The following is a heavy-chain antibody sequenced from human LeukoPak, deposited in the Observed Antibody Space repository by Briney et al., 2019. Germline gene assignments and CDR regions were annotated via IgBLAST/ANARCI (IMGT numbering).Heavy chain of an antibody. CDR3: AKDFITSGAFQH. CDR1: GFTFDDYA. Sequence: GGSLRLSCAASGFTFDDYAMHWVRQAPGKGLEWVSGISWNSGSIGYADSVKGRFTISRDNAKNSLYLQMNSLRAEDTALYYCAKDFITSGAFQHWGQGTLVTVSS. J-gene: IGHJ1*01. D-gene: IGHD2-2*01. V-gene: IGHV3-9*01. CDR2: ISWNSGSI.